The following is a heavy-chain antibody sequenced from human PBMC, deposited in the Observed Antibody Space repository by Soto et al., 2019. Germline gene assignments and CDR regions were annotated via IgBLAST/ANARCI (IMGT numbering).Heavy chain of an antibody. CDR2: VYYSGST. CDR1: GGSISTYY. V-gene: IGHV4-59*01. Sequence: ETLSLTCTVSGGSISTYYWTWIRQPPGKGLEWIGFVYYSGSTNYNPSLKSRVTISLDTSRNQFSLKLNSVTSADTAVYFCARRVAAAPMYVFDIWGQVTMVTVSS. CDR3: ARRVAAAPMYVFDI. J-gene: IGHJ3*02. D-gene: IGHD6-13*01.